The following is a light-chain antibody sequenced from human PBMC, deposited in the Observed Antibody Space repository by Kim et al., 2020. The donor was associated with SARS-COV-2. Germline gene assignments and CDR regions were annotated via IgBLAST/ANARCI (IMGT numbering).Light chain of an antibody. J-gene: IGKJ2*01. CDR2: DAS. V-gene: IGKV1-33*01. CDR3: QQFETVPYT. Sequence: SASIGDRVPIHCQASQYISSSLNWYQQRPGKAPKLLIFDASNLETGVSSRFSGRGSGTDFTFTISGLQPEDIATYYCQQFETVPYTFGQGTKLEI. CDR1: QYISSS.